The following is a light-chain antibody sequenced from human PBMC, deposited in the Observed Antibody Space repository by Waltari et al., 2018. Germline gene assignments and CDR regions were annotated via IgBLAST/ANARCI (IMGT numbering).Light chain of an antibody. V-gene: IGLV1-44*01. CDR3: ATWDARLTGML. J-gene: IGLJ2*01. CDR2: SND. CDR1: NSNIGGST. Sequence: QSVLTQSPPASGAPGPRVTISCSGSNSNIGGSTVNWYQQVPGTAPRLLIYSNDQRPSGVPDRFSGSKSGTSASLAISGLQSEDEADYYCATWDARLTGMLFGGGTKVTVL.